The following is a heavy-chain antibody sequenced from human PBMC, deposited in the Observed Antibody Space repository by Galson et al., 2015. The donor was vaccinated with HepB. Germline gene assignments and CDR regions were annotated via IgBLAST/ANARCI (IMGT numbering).Heavy chain of an antibody. V-gene: IGHV3-7*03. D-gene: IGHD6-19*01. CDR3: AREDSWLVRGFDY. Sequence: SLRLSCAASGFIVSTNYMSWVRQAPGKGLGWVANIKQDGSEKYYVDSVKGRFTISRDNAKNSLYLQMNSLRAEDTAVYYCAREDSWLVRGFDYWGQGTLVTVSS. J-gene: IGHJ4*02. CDR1: GFIVSTNY. CDR2: IKQDGSEK.